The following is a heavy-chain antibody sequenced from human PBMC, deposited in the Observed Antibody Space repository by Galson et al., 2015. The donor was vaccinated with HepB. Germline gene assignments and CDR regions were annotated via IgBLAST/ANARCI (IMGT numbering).Heavy chain of an antibody. V-gene: IGHV4-39*07. Sequence: ETLSLTCTVSGGSVSSSNYYWGWIRQAPGQGLEWIGSVYYSGRTHCNPSLKSRVTVSIDTSKNQFSLKLSSVTAADTAVYYCARAFNPLYGSGSLTYFQHWGQGTLVTVSS. CDR1: GGSVSSSNYY. D-gene: IGHD3-10*01. CDR2: VYYSGRT. CDR3: ARAFNPLYGSGSLTYFQH. J-gene: IGHJ1*01.